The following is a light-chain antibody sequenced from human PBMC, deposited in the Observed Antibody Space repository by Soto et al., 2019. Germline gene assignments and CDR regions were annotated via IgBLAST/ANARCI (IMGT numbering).Light chain of an antibody. CDR1: SSNIGSNY. Sequence: QAVVTQPPSASGTPGQRVNISCSGSSSNIGSNYVYWYRQFPGTAPKLLFQRNNQRPSGVPARFSGSKSGTSASLAISGLRSEDEADYYCGGWDDSLSGPVFGGGTKLTVL. CDR3: GGWDDSLSGPV. CDR2: RNN. V-gene: IGLV1-47*01. J-gene: IGLJ2*01.